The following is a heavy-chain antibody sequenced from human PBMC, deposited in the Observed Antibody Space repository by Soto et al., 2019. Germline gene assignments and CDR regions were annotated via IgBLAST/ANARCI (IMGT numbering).Heavy chain of an antibody. CDR1: GFTFSTYA. CDR3: AREWGRSHYCLALDY. Sequence: GGSLRLSGAASGFTFSTYALHCGRQAPGRGLEWVTVISYDGSDKYYADSVKGRFTVSRDNSKNTLYPQMNSLRGDDTAVYYCAREWGRSHYCLALDYWGEGTRVTV. D-gene: IGHD1-26*01. CDR2: ISYDGSDK. J-gene: IGHJ4*02. V-gene: IGHV3-30-3*01.